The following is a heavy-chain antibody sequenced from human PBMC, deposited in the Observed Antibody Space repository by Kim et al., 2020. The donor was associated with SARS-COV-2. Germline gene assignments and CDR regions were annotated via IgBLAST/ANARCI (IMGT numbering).Heavy chain of an antibody. J-gene: IGHJ4*02. Sequence: SETLSLTCTVSGDSVSSPNHCWAWIRQAPGKGLEWIGTVFASGTTHYNSSLKGRATIFIDTSKDHLSLNLRYVTASDTAIYYCARHQSSSWSFYFDSWGQGTVVTVSS. CDR2: VFASGTT. V-gene: IGHV4-39*01. CDR3: ARHQSSSWSFYFDS. D-gene: IGHD6-13*01. CDR1: GDSVSSPNHC.